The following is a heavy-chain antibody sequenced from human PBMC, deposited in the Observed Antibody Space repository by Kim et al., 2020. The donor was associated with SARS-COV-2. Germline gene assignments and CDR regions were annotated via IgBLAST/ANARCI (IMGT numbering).Heavy chain of an antibody. J-gene: IGHJ4*02. CDR2: IYYRGST. Sequence: SETLSLTCTVSGGSISSSDYSWGWIRQPPGKGLEWIGNIYYRGSTYYNLSLKSRVTLSVDMSKNQFSLKLSSVTAADTAVYYCARQTYYYDSSGSYSYYFDYWGQGTLVTVSS. CDR3: ARQTYYYDSSGSYSYYFDY. CDR1: GGSISSSDYS. V-gene: IGHV4-39*01. D-gene: IGHD3-22*01.